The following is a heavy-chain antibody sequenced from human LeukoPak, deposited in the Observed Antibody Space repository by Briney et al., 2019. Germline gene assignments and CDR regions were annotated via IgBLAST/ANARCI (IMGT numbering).Heavy chain of an antibody. CDR1: GFTFSACS. V-gene: IGHV3-21*01. J-gene: IGHJ4*02. CDR2: ISRDSAYI. D-gene: IGHD2-15*01. Sequence: GGSLRLSCAASGFTFSACSMNWVRQAPGKGLEWVSVISRDSAYIYYADSVKGRFTISKDTSKNTLYLQMDSLRAEDTAVYYCARDFCSTSSCYDYWGQGTLVIVSS. CDR3: ARDFCSTSSCYDY.